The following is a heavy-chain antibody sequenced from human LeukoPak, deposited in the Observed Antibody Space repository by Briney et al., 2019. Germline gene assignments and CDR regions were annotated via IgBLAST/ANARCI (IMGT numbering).Heavy chain of an antibody. CDR1: GGSFSGYY. V-gene: IGHV4-34*01. J-gene: IGHJ4*02. CDR2: INHSGST. CDR3: ASLGAGTTDFDY. D-gene: IGHD1-7*01. Sequence: PSETLSLTCAVYGGSFSGYYWSWIRQPPGKGLEWIGEINHSGSTNYNPSLKSRVTISVDTSKNQFSLKLSSVTAADTAVYYCASLGAGTTDFDYWGQGTLVTVSS.